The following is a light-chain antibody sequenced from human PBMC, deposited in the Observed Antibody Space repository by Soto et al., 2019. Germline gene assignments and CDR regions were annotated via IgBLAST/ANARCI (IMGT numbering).Light chain of an antibody. V-gene: IGLV2-14*01. J-gene: IGLJ2*01. CDR3: SSYTSSFL. CDR2: DVS. CDR1: SSDVGGYNY. Sequence: QSALTQPASVSGSPGQSITVSCTGTSSDVGGYNYVSWYQQHPGKAPKLMIYDVSNRPSGVSNRFSGSKSGKSASLTISGLQAEDEAYYYCSSYTSSFLFGGGTKLTVL.